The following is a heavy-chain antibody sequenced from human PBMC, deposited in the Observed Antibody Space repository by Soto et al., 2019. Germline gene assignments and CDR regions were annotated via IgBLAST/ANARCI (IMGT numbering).Heavy chain of an antibody. V-gene: IGHV3-66*01. CDR1: GFTVSSNY. Sequence: GGSLRLSCAASGFTVSSNYMSWVRQAPGKGLEWVSVIYSGGSTYYADSVKGRFTISRDNSKNTLYLQMNSLRAEDTAVYYCARDLYSGYDFSYWGQGTLVTVSS. CDR3: ARDLYSGYDFSY. CDR2: IYSGGST. D-gene: IGHD5-12*01. J-gene: IGHJ4*02.